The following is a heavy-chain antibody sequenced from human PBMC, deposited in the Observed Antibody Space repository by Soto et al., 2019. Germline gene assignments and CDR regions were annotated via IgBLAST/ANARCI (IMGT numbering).Heavy chain of an antibody. V-gene: IGHV4-59*12. CDR1: DGSIRSYY. J-gene: IGHJ2*01. CDR2: VYPNADT. D-gene: IGHD1-20*01. Sequence: QLQLQESGPGLVKPSETLSLTCTVSDGSIRSYYWSWIRQPPGKGLEWIGYVYPNADTSFNPSLKRRVTTSVDTSGHRFSLRLNSVTAADTAVYYWARRITGVPHFELWGRGTLVTVSS. CDR3: ARRITGVPHFEL.